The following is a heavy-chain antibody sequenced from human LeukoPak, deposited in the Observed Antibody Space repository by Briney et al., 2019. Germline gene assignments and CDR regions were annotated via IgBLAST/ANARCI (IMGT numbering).Heavy chain of an antibody. CDR3: ARSALDTSGSYYNPQPFDY. CDR1: GDSISSRNYH. V-gene: IGHV4-39*07. Sequence: PSETLSLTCSVSGDSISSRNYHWTWIRQSPGGGPEWIGNIHNSGTTYYKPSLKSRLTISVDTSKNQFSLKLTSVTAADTAVYYCARSALDTSGSYYNPQPFDYWGQGTLVTVSS. J-gene: IGHJ4*02. CDR2: IHNSGTT. D-gene: IGHD3-10*01.